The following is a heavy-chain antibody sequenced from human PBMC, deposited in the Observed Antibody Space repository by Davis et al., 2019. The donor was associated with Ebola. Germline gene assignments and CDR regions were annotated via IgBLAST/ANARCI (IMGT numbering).Heavy chain of an antibody. CDR3: ARGIMIVVGYYGMDV. CDR1: GYTFTGYY. V-gene: IGHV1-2*04. J-gene: IGHJ6*02. D-gene: IGHD3-22*01. Sequence: ASVKVSCKASGYTFTGYYMHWVRQAPGQGLEWMGWINPNSGGTNYAQKFQGWVTMTRDTSISTAYMELRSLRSEDTAVYYCARGIMIVVGYYGMDVWGQGTTVTVSS. CDR2: INPNSGGT.